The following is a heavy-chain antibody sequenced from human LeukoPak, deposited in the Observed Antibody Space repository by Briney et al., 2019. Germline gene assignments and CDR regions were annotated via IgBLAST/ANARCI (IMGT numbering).Heavy chain of an antibody. Sequence: GGSLRLSCAASGFTVTSNYMRWVRQTPGQGRLEWVSVIYTDGRTFYTGSVTGRFTISRDNSKNTLYLQMNSLRAEDTAVYYCARGQIYGTGSYFFDHWGQGTLVTVSS. CDR1: GFTVTSNY. J-gene: IGHJ4*02. CDR2: IYTDGRT. V-gene: IGHV3-66*01. CDR3: ARGQIYGTGSYFFDH. D-gene: IGHD3-10*01.